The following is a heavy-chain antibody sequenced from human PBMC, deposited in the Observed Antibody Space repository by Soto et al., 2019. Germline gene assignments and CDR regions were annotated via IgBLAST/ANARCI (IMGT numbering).Heavy chain of an antibody. J-gene: IGHJ4*02. CDR1: GFTFSTYA. CDR2: SSGGGDST. D-gene: IGHD2-21*01. V-gene: IGHV3-23*01. CDR3: AKLFRGGNYFDS. Sequence: GGSMRLSCAASGFTFSTYAMIWVRQAPGKGLEWVSGSSGGGDSTYYAESVKGRFTISRDNSVNTLYLQMNSLRVDDTAIYYWAKLFRGGNYFDSWGQGALVTVSS.